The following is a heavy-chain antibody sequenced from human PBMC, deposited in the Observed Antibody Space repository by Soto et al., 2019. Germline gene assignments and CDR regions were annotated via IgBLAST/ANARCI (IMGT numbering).Heavy chain of an antibody. CDR3: ARDLRNIVATVYFDY. CDR2: ISAYNGNT. D-gene: IGHD5-12*01. J-gene: IGHJ4*02. Sequence: ASVKVSCKASGYTFTSYGISWVRQAPGQGLEWMGWISAYNGNTNYAQKLQGRVTMTTDTSTSTAYMELRSLRSDDTAVYYCARDLRNIVATVYFDYWGQGTLVTVSS. V-gene: IGHV1-18*01. CDR1: GYTFTSYG.